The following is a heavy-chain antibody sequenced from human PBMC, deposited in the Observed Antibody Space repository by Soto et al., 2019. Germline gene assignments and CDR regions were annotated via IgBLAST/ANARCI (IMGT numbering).Heavy chain of an antibody. CDR1: GFTFSSYG. D-gene: IGHD2-2*01. V-gene: IGHV3-33*01. CDR3: ARERGPSTCRCGPDY. J-gene: IGHJ4*02. Sequence: GGSLRLSCAASGFTFSSYGMHWVRQAPGKGLEWVAVIWYDGSNKYYADSVKGRFTISRDNSKNTLYLQMDSLRAEDTAVYYCARERGPSTCRCGPDYWGQGTQVTVSS. CDR2: IWYDGSNK.